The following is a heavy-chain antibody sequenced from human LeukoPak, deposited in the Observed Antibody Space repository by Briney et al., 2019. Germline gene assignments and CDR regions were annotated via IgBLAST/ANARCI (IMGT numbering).Heavy chain of an antibody. D-gene: IGHD3-10*01. CDR1: GGSISSGGYY. Sequence: SETLSLTCTVSGGSISSGGYYWSWIRQLPGKGLEWIGYIYHSGSTYYNPSLKSRVTISVDRSKNQFSLKLSSVTAADTAVYYCARVTGERGPYYFDYWGQGTLVTVSS. CDR2: IYHSGST. CDR3: ARVTGERGPYYFDY. J-gene: IGHJ4*02. V-gene: IGHV4-30-2*01.